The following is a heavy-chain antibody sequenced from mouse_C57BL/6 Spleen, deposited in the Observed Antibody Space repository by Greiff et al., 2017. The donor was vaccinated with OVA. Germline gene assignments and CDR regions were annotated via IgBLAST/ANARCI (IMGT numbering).Heavy chain of an antibody. D-gene: IGHD1-1*01. V-gene: IGHV5-9-1*02. CDR2: ISSGGDYI. Sequence: EVKLMESGEGLVKPGGSLKLSCAASGFTFSSYAMSWVRQTPEKRLEWVAYISSGGDYIYYADTVKGRFTISRDNARNTLYLQMSSLKSEDTAMYYCTREKNYYGSSYGGYFDVWGTGTTVTVSS. CDR1: GFTFSSYA. J-gene: IGHJ1*03. CDR3: TREKNYYGSSYGGYFDV.